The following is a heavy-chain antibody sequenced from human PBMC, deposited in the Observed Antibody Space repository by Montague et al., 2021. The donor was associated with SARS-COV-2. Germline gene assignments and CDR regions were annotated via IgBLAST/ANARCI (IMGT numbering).Heavy chain of an antibody. V-gene: IGHV4-34*01. CDR2: INYSGDT. J-gene: IGHJ4*02. CDR3: ARLYGSSFDY. D-gene: IGHD4-17*01. CDR1: SGSLSGYY. Sequence: SETLSLTCAVYSGSLSGYYWSWIRQAPGKGLEWIGEINYSGDTYYNPSLTSRVTISMDTSESQFSLKMTSVTAADTAVFFCARLYGSSFDYWGQGTLVTVSS.